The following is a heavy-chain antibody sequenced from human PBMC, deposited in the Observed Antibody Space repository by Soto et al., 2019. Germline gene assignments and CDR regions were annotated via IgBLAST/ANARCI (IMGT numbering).Heavy chain of an antibody. CDR3: ARAPFSGFRHLTEGDIEDF. J-gene: IGHJ4*02. CDR2: IIPIFGTA. V-gene: IGHV1-69*06. D-gene: IGHD6-19*01. Sequence: GASVKVSCKASGGTFSSYAISWVRQAPGQGLEWMGGIIPIFGTANYAQKFQGRVTMTADKSTSTAYMELSSLRSEDTAVYYCARAPFSGFRHLTEGDIEDFWGQGNLVTVSS. CDR1: GGTFSSYA.